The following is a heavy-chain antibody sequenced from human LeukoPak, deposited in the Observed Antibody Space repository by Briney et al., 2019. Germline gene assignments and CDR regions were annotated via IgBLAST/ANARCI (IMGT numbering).Heavy chain of an antibody. J-gene: IGHJ3*02. Sequence: PSETLPLTCTVSGGSISTSNYYWGWIRQPPGKGLEWIGNIFYSGSTYYSPSLKSRVTISLDTSRNQFSLKLNSVTAADTAVYYCAREAELERPDAFDIWGQGTMVTVSS. CDR3: AREAELERPDAFDI. CDR2: IFYSGST. V-gene: IGHV4-39*07. CDR1: GGSISTSNYY. D-gene: IGHD1-1*01.